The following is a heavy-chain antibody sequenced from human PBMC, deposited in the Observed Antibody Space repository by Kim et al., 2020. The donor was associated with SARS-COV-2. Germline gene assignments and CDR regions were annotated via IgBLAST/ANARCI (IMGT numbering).Heavy chain of an antibody. D-gene: IGHD5-18*01. J-gene: IGHJ5*02. Sequence: SETLSLTCTVSGGSISSYYWSWIRQPPGKGLEWIGYIYYSGSTNYNPSLKSRVTISVDTSKNQFSLKLSSVTAADTAVYYCARGVDTAMVGVWFDPWGQGTLVTVSS. CDR3: ARGVDTAMVGVWFDP. CDR2: IYYSGST. V-gene: IGHV4-59*13. CDR1: GGSISSYY.